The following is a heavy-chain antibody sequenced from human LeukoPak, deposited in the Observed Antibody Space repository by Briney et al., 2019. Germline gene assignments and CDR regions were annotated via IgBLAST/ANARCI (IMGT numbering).Heavy chain of an antibody. D-gene: IGHD3-10*01. V-gene: IGHV5-51*01. CDR1: GYSFTSYW. J-gene: IGHJ4*02. CDR3: AREGYYYGSGNPKPYDY. CDR2: IYPGDSDT. Sequence: GESLKISCKGSGYSFTSYWIGWVRQMPGKGLEWMGIIYPGDSDTRYSPSFQGQVTISADKSISTAYLQWSSLKASDTAMYYCAREGYYYGSGNPKPYDYWGQGTLVTVSS.